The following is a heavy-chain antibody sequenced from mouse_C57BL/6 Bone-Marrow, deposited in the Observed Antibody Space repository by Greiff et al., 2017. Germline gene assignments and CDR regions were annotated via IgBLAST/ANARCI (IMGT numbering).Heavy chain of an antibody. V-gene: IGHV1-64*01. Sequence: QVQLQQPGAELVKPGASVKLSCKASGYTFTSYWMHWVKQRPGQGLEWIGMIHPNSGSTNYNEKFKSKATLTVDKSSSTAYMQLSSLTAEDSAVYYCARMGYGIAMDYWGQGTSVTVSS. J-gene: IGHJ4*01. CDR2: IHPNSGST. D-gene: IGHD1-1*01. CDR3: ARMGYGIAMDY. CDR1: GYTFTSYW.